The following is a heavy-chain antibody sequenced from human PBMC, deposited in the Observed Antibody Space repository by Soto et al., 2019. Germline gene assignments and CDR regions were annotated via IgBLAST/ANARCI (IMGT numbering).Heavy chain of an antibody. CDR1: LFTFSGSA. CDR2: IRTKTLSYAT. J-gene: IGHJ6*02. V-gene: IGHV3-73*01. Sequence: PWGPLRLYGTASLFTFSGSAVHWVRHASGKGLEWVGRIRTKTLSYATSYGASVKGRFTISRDDSANTAYLEMSSLKTEDTAVYYCTRRAQLVPSGKGMDVWGQGTTVTVSS. CDR3: TRRAQLVPSGKGMDV. D-gene: IGHD2-15*01.